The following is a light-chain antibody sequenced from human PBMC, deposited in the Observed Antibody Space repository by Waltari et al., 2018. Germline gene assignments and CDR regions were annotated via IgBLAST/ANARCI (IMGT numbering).Light chain of an antibody. J-gene: IGKJ4*01. CDR2: DAS. CDR1: QRVSSY. V-gene: IGKV3-11*01. Sequence: EIVLTQSPAPLSLSPGERATLSCRASQRVSSYLAWYPQKPGQAPRLLIYDASNRATGIPARFSGSGSGTDFTLTISSLEPEDFAVYYCQQRSNWPLTFGGGTKLEIK. CDR3: QQRSNWPLT.